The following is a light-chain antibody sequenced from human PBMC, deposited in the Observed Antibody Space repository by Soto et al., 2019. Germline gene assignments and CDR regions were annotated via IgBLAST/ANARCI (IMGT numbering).Light chain of an antibody. CDR1: QSISTY. J-gene: IGKJ1*01. CDR2: AAS. Sequence: DIQMTQTPSSLSASVGDRVTITCRASQSISTYLNWYQQKAEKASKLLIYAASSVQIGVPSRFSGSGSGTDFTLTISSLQPEDFATYYCQQSYNTPRTFGQGTKVEIK. CDR3: QQSYNTPRT. V-gene: IGKV1-39*01.